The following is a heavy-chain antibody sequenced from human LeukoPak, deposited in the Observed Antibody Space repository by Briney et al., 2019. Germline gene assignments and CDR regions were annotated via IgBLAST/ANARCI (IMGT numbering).Heavy chain of an antibody. CDR1: GGSISSRTYY. J-gene: IGHJ6*03. CDR2: IYYSGTT. Sequence: SETLSLTCTVSGGSISSRTYYWGWIRQPPGKGLEWIGAIYYSGTTYYNPSLKSRVTISLDTSKNQFSLKLSSVTAADTAIYYCARDFSSSSTVYYYYYMDVWGKGTTVTVSS. D-gene: IGHD6-6*01. CDR3: ARDFSSSSTVYYYYYMDV. V-gene: IGHV4-39*07.